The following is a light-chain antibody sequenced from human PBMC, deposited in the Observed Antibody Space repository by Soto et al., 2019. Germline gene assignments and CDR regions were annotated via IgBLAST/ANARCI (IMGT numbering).Light chain of an antibody. CDR1: SSDVGAYTF. CDR2: DVS. J-gene: IGLJ1*01. CDR3: SSYTSSSTHV. Sequence: QSALTQPASVSGSPGQSITISCTGTSSDVGAYTFVSWYQQHPDKVPKLMIFDVSRRPSGISDRFSGSKSGNTASLTISGLQPEDEADYYCSSYTSSSTHVFGSGTKLTVL. V-gene: IGLV2-14*03.